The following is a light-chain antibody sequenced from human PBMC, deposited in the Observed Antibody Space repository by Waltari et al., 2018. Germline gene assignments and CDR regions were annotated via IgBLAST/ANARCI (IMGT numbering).Light chain of an antibody. Sequence: ELVLTQTPGTLSLSPGERATLACRASQSVGRSLAWYQQKPGQAPRLLIYDTSRRATGIPDRFSGSGSGTDFSLTISRLEPEDFAVYYCQHYLRLPATFGQGTKVEI. CDR1: QSVGRS. CDR2: DTS. V-gene: IGKV3-20*01. CDR3: QHYLRLPAT. J-gene: IGKJ1*01.